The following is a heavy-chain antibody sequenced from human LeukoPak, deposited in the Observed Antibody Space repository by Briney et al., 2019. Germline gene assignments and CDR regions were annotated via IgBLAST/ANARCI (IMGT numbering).Heavy chain of an antibody. Sequence: PSETLSLTCAVYGGSFSGYYWSWIRQPPGKGLEWIGEINHSGSTNYNPSLKSRVTISVDTSKNQFSLKLSSVTAADTAVYYCARRYYYDSSGSTRFDYWGQGTLVTVSS. D-gene: IGHD3-22*01. CDR2: INHSGST. CDR3: ARRYYYDSSGSTRFDY. V-gene: IGHV4-34*01. J-gene: IGHJ4*02. CDR1: GGSFSGYY.